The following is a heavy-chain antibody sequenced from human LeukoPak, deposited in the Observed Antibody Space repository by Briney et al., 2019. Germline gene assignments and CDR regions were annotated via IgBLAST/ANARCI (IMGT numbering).Heavy chain of an antibody. D-gene: IGHD3-10*01. CDR2: IYYSGST. CDR1: GGSFSGYY. J-gene: IGHJ4*02. Sequence: SETLSLTCAVSGGSFSGYYWSWIRQPPGKGLEWIGYIYYSGSTNYNPSLKSRVTISVDTSKNQFSLKLTSVTAADTAVYYCARGGVIWSWGYWGRGALVTVSS. V-gene: IGHV4-59*08. CDR3: ARGGVIWSWGY.